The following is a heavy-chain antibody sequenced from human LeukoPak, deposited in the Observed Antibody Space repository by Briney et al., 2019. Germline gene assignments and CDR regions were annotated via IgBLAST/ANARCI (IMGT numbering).Heavy chain of an antibody. V-gene: IGHV4-34*01. CDR3: ARDLRSGYTKRFGS. J-gene: IGHJ4*02. CDR1: GVPFGGSY. Sequence: SETLSLTCAVFGVPFGGSYWAWIRQSPGKGLEWLGEVNHRGTTTFNPSLNIRLTMSVDTSKSQFSLNLTSVTAADTAVYYCARDLRSGYTKRFGSWGQGTLVTVSS. CDR2: VNHRGTT. D-gene: IGHD5-12*01.